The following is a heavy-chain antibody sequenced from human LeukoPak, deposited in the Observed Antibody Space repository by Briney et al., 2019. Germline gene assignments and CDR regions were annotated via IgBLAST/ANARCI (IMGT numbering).Heavy chain of an antibody. Sequence: PSETLSLTCTVSGGSISSSSYYWGWIRQPPGKGLEWIGYICYSGSTYYNPSLKSRVTISVDTSKNQFSLKLSSVTAADTAVYYCARLDYGGYHTLDAFDIWGQGTMVTVSS. CDR1: GGSISSSSYY. CDR2: ICYSGST. CDR3: ARLDYGGYHTLDAFDI. V-gene: IGHV4-30-4*08. J-gene: IGHJ3*02. D-gene: IGHD4-23*01.